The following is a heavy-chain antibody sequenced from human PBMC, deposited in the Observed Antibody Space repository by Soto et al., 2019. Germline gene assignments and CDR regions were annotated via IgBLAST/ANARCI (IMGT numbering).Heavy chain of an antibody. D-gene: IGHD3-10*01. CDR1: GVSVSSNY. Sequence: EVQMVESGGGLIHPGGSLRLSCVGSGVSVSSNYMAWVRQAPGKGLEWVAVMYSDGRTYYADSVKGRFTISRDDSKNTLYFQMNRLRAAATAVYYCARYYGAGSYFFDHWGQGALVTVSS. J-gene: IGHJ4*02. CDR3: ARYYGAGSYFFDH. CDR2: MYSDGRT. V-gene: IGHV3-53*01.